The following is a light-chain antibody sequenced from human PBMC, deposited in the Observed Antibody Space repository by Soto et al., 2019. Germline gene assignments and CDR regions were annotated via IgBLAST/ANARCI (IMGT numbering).Light chain of an antibody. V-gene: IGLV2-14*01. CDR2: EVI. Sequence: QSALTQPASVSGSPGQSITISCTGTEVGAHRFVSWYQQVPGTAPKLLIYEVIKWPSGISPRFSGSKAGNTASLTISGLQADDEADYFCSTYTSASTSFGGGTQLTVL. J-gene: IGLJ2*01. CDR1: EVGAHRF. CDR3: STYTSASTS.